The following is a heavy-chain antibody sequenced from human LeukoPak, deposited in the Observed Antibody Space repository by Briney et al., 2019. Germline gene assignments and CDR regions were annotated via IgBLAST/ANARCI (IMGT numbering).Heavy chain of an antibody. J-gene: IGHJ4*02. CDR1: GFTFSSYD. CDR3: RREACSRGLLPN. D-gene: IGHD3-22*01. V-gene: IGHV3-30-3*01. CDR2: ISYDGSNK. Sequence: GRSLRLSCAASGFTFSSYDMHWVRQAPGKGLEWVADISYDGSNKYYADSVKGRFTISRDNSKNTLYLQMDSLRAEDTAVYYWRREACSRGLLPNWGQGTLVTVSS.